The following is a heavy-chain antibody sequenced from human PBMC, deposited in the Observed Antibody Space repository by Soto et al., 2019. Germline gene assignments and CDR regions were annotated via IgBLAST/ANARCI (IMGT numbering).Heavy chain of an antibody. CDR2: IATGNGNT. CDR1: GYTFTEYT. D-gene: IGHD2-21*01. J-gene: IGHJ4*02. Sequence: ASVKVSCKSSGYTFTEYTMHWGRQAPGQRLEWMGWIATGNGNTKFSQKFQGRVTITRDTSATTAFMELTSLGSEDTAVYYCAKGSRMWTPDYWGQGTLVTVSS. CDR3: AKGSRMWTPDY. V-gene: IGHV1-3*04.